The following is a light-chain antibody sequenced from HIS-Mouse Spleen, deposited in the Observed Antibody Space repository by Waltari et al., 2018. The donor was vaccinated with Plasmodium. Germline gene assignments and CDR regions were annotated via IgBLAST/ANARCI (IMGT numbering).Light chain of an antibody. CDR2: DAS. CDR3: QQYDNLPPLFT. V-gene: IGKV1-33*01. CDR1: QDISNY. Sequence: DIQMTQSPSSLSASVGDRVTITCQASQDISNYLNWYQQQPGKAPKLLIYDASNLETGVPSRFSGSGSGTDFTFTSSSLQPEDIATYYCQQYDNLPPLFTFGPGTKVDIK. J-gene: IGKJ3*01.